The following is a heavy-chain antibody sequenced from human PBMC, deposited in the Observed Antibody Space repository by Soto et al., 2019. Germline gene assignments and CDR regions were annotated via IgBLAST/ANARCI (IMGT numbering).Heavy chain of an antibody. Sequence: SSETLSLTCAVYGGSFSGYYWSWIRQPPGKGLEWIGEINHSGSTNYNPSLKSRVTISVDTSKNQFSLKLSSVTAADTAVYYCARGPSRFWSGSVAPYGMDVWGQGTTVTVPS. D-gene: IGHD3-3*01. CDR2: INHSGST. V-gene: IGHV4-34*01. CDR3: ARGPSRFWSGSVAPYGMDV. CDR1: GGSFSGYY. J-gene: IGHJ6*02.